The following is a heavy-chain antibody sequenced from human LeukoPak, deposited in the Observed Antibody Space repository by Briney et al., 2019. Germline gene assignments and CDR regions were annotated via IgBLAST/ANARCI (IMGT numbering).Heavy chain of an antibody. J-gene: IGHJ4*02. CDR1: GFTFINYW. D-gene: IGHD6-13*01. CDR2: INGVGTTI. CDR3: AKEAAGADFDY. Sequence: GGSLRLSCAASGFTFINYWMHWVRQAPGKGLVWVSRINGVGTTISYADSVKGRFTISRDNAKNTLYLQMNGLRAEDTAVYYCAKEAAGADFDYWGQGTLVTVSP. V-gene: IGHV3-74*01.